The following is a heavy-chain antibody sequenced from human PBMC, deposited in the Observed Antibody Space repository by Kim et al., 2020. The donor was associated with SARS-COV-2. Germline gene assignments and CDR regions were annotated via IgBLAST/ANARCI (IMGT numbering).Heavy chain of an antibody. D-gene: IGHD5-12*01. CDR1: GFTFSNAW. J-gene: IGHJ6*02. Sequence: GGSLRLSCAASGFTFSNAWMSWVRQAPGKGLEWVGRIKSKTDGGTTDYAAPVKGRFTISRDDSKNTLYLQMNSLKTEDTAVYYCTTVGYSGYDPSYYGMDVWGQGTTVTVSS. CDR2: IKSKTDGGTT. V-gene: IGHV3-15*01. CDR3: TTVGYSGYDPSYYGMDV.